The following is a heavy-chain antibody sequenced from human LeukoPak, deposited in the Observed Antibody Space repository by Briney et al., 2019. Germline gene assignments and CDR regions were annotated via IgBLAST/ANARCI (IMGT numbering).Heavy chain of an antibody. CDR3: ARPLGVIADYYYAMDV. D-gene: IGHD2/OR15-2a*01. CDR2: ISPNSGGT. CDR1: GYTFIDYY. V-gene: IGHV1-2*02. J-gene: IGHJ6*02. Sequence: GASVKVSCKASGYTFIDYYMHWVRQAPGQGLEWIGWISPNSGGTKYVQKFQGRVTMTRDTSINTAYMELSRLRSDDTAVYYCARPLGVIADYYYAMDVWGQGTTVTVSS.